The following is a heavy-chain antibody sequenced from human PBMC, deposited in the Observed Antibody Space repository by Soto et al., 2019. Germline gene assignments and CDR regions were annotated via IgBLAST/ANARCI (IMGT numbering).Heavy chain of an antibody. CDR1: GYSFTNSW. Sequence: GESLKISCKASGYSFTNSWIGWVRQMPGKGLEWVGIIFPGTSDNRYGPSFQGQVTMSVDRSTDTAYLQWSSLKASDTAVYYCARSAYVVSHFDLWGQGTLLTVSS. CDR2: IFPGTSDN. D-gene: IGHD2-2*01. CDR3: ARSAYVVSHFDL. J-gene: IGHJ4*02. V-gene: IGHV5-51*01.